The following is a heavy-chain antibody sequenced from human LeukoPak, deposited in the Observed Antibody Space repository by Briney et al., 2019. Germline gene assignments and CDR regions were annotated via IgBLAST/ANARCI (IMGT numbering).Heavy chain of an antibody. J-gene: IGHJ6*02. D-gene: IGHD5-24*01. CDR1: GGSISSGDYY. CDR2: ISYSGST. CDR3: VKAVGYDGYIYYGMDV. Sequence: PSQTLSLTCTVSGGSISSGDYYWSWIRQLPGKGLEWIGYISYSGSTNYSPSLKSRVTISLDTSKNQFSLKLTSVTAADTAVYYCVKAVGYDGYIYYGMDVWGQGTTVTVSS. V-gene: IGHV4-61*08.